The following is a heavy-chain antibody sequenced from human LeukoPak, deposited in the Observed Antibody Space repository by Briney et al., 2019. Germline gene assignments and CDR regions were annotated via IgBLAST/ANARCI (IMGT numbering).Heavy chain of an antibody. CDR2: INHGGRT. V-gene: IGHV4-34*01. CDR1: GXSFSGYY. CDR3: ARGLGEVDY. J-gene: IGHJ4*02. Sequence: PSETLSLTCAVYGXSFSGYYWTWIRQPPGKGLEWIGEINHGGRTNYNPSLESRVTMSVDTSKNQFSLNLSSVTAADTAVYYCARGLGEVDYWGQGTLVTVSS.